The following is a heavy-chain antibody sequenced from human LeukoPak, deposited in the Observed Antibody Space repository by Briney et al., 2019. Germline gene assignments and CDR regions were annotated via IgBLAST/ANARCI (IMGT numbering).Heavy chain of an antibody. CDR2: ISGSGGST. CDR1: GFTFSSYA. CDR3: ARSILPLRIVLVPAAMSLDY. J-gene: IGHJ4*02. D-gene: IGHD2-2*01. V-gene: IGHV3-23*01. Sequence: TGGSLRLSCAASGFTFSSYAMSWVRQAPGKGLEWVSAISGSGGSTYYADSVKGRFTISRDNSKNTLYLQMNSLRAEDTAVYYCARSILPLRIVLVPAAMSLDYWGQGTLVTVSA.